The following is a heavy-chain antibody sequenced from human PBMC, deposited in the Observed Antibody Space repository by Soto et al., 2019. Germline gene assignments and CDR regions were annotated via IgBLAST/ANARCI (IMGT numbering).Heavy chain of an antibody. J-gene: IGHJ4*02. V-gene: IGHV1-8*01. D-gene: IGHD3-10*01. CDR1: GDTFTTYD. CDR3: ARGRASGSYYLLDY. Sequence: ASVKVSCKASGDTFTTYDINWVRQATGHGLEWMGWINPNSGNIGYAQRFQGRVTMTRDTTIRTAYMEVSSLRSDDTAVYYCARGRASGSYYLLDYWGQGTLVTVSS. CDR2: INPNSGNI.